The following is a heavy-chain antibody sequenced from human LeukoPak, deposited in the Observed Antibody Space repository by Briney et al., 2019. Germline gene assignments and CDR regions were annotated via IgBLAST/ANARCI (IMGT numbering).Heavy chain of an antibody. D-gene: IGHD6-13*01. Sequence: PGGSLRLSCAASGFTFSSYGMHWVRQAPGKGLEWVAVIWYDGSNKYYADSVKGRFTISRDNSKNTLYLQMNSLRAEDTAVYYWASSAAAGTPEDYWGQGTLVTVSS. J-gene: IGHJ4*02. CDR3: ASSAAAGTPEDY. CDR2: IWYDGSNK. V-gene: IGHV3-33*01. CDR1: GFTFSSYG.